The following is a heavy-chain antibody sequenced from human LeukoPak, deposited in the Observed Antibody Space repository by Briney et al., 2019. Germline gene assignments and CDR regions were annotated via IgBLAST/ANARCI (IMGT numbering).Heavy chain of an antibody. J-gene: IGHJ4*02. D-gene: IGHD2-21*02. V-gene: IGHV3-23*01. CDR3: AKDITGLTANTKIVVVTAIHPNFDY. Sequence: PGGPLRLSCAASGFTFSSYAMSWVRQAPGKGLEWVSAISGSGGSTYYADSVKGRFTISRDNSKNTLYLQMNSLRAEDTAVYYCAKDITGLTANTKIVVVTAIHPNFDYWGQGTLVTVSS. CDR2: ISGSGGST. CDR1: GFTFSSYA.